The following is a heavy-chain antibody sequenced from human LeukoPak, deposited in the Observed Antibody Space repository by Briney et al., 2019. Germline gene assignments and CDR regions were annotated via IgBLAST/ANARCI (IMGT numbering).Heavy chain of an antibody. CDR1: GYTFTSYC. CDR3: AKCSETGTTRWFDP. V-gene: IGHV1-46*01. J-gene: IGHJ5*02. CDR2: INPSGTT. D-gene: IGHD1-7*01. Sequence: ASVKVSCKASGYTFTSYCLHWVRQDPGQGLEWMGLINPSGTTTYAQNFQGRVTMTRDTSASTAYMELSSLRSDDTAVYYCAKCSETGTTRWFDPWGQGTLVTVSS.